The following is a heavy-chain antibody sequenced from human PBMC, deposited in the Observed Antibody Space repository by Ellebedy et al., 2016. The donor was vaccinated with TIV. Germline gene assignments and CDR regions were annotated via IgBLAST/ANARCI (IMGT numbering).Heavy chain of an antibody. Sequence: GESLKIPCAAWGFSFSNFWMSWVRQAPGKGLEWVAHIKTDGSETYYMDSVKGRFTIPRENAKNALFLQMDGLRVDDSAVYYCVGFGVFNLWGQGAPVTVSS. V-gene: IGHV3-7*01. J-gene: IGHJ5*02. CDR1: GFSFSNFW. CDR3: VGFGVFNL. D-gene: IGHD3-3*01. CDR2: IKTDGSET.